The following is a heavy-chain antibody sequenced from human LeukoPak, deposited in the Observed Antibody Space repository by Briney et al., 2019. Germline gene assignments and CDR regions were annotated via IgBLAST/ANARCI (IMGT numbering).Heavy chain of an antibody. V-gene: IGHV3-48*03. CDR2: ISSSGSTI. Sequence: GGSLRLSCAASGFTFSRYEMNWVRQAPGKGLEWVSYISSSGSTIYYAGSVKGRFTISRDNAKNSLYLQMNSLRAEDTAVYYCASDHQVRATTLDYWGQGTLVTVSS. J-gene: IGHJ4*02. CDR3: ASDHQVRATTLDY. D-gene: IGHD1-26*01. CDR1: GFTFSRYE.